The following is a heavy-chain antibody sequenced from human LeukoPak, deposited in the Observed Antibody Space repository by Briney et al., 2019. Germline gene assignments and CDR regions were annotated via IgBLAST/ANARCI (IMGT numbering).Heavy chain of an antibody. Sequence: GGSLRLSCAASGFTFSDYYMSWIRQAPGKGLEWVSYISSNGSTKYYADSVKGRFTISRDNAKNSLYPQMNSLRAEDTAVYYCAREGSYYYYYMDVWGKGTTVTVSS. CDR1: GFTFSDYY. CDR3: AREGSYYYYYMDV. J-gene: IGHJ6*03. V-gene: IGHV3-11*04. CDR2: ISSNGSTK. D-gene: IGHD3-10*01.